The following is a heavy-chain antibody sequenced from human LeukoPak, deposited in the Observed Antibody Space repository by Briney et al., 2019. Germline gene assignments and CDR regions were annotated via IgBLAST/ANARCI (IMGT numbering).Heavy chain of an antibody. J-gene: IGHJ5*02. CDR3: AREKYSSSSGWFDP. CDR1: GGSISHYY. D-gene: IGHD6-6*01. Sequence: SETLSLTCTVSGGSISHYYWNWIRQPPGKGLEWIGYIYYSGSIHYNPSLKSRVTISVDTSKNQFSLKLSSVTAADTAVYYCAREKYSSSSGWFDPWGQGTLVTVSS. V-gene: IGHV4-59*12. CDR2: IYYSGSI.